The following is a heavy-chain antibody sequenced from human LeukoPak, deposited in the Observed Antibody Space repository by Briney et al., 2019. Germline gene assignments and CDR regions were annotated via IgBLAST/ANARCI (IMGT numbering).Heavy chain of an antibody. Sequence: KASETLSLTCTVSGGSISSSSYYWGWIRQPPGKGLEWIGSIYYTGSTYYNPSLESRVTISVDTFKNQFSLKLSSVTAADTAVYYCASVALWFGEFVDYWGQGTLVTVSS. J-gene: IGHJ4*02. CDR1: GGSISSSSYY. V-gene: IGHV4-39*07. CDR3: ASVALWFGEFVDY. CDR2: IYYTGST. D-gene: IGHD3-10*01.